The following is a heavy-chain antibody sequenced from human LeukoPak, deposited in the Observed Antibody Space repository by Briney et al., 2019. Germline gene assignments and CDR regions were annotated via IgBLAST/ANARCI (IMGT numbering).Heavy chain of an antibody. Sequence: GESLKISCKGSGYSFTSYWIGWVRQMPGKGLEWMGIIYPGDSDTRYSPSFQGQVTISADKSISTAYLQWSSLKASDTAMYYCARSLGVGIAAAGNYCYGMDVWGQGTTVTVSS. CDR2: IYPGDSDT. D-gene: IGHD6-13*01. CDR3: ARSLGVGIAAAGNYCYGMDV. CDR1: GYSFTSYW. J-gene: IGHJ6*02. V-gene: IGHV5-51*01.